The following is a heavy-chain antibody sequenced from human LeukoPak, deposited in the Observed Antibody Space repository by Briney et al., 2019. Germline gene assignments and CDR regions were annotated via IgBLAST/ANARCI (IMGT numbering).Heavy chain of an antibody. CDR3: ARGAFGYYSDY. Sequence: ASVKVSCKASGYTFTSYAMNWVRQAPGQGLEWMGVINPSGTGTSYAQKFQGRVTMTRDTSTSTVYMELSSLRSEDTAVYYCARGAFGYYSDYWGQGTLVTVSS. CDR1: GYTFTSYA. J-gene: IGHJ4*02. D-gene: IGHD3-22*01. CDR2: INPSGTGT. V-gene: IGHV1-46*01.